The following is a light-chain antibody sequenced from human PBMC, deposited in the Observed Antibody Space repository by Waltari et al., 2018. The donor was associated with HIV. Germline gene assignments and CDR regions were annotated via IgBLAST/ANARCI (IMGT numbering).Light chain of an antibody. Sequence: SYVLTPPPSVSVAPGQTARITCGGNNTRSKSVHRYQQKPGQAPVLVVYDDSDGPSGIPERFSGSNSGNTATLTISRVEAGDEADYYCQVWDSSSDHTRVFGGGTKLTVL. J-gene: IGLJ2*01. CDR1: NTRSKS. CDR3: QVWDSSSDHTRV. V-gene: IGLV3-21*02. CDR2: DDS.